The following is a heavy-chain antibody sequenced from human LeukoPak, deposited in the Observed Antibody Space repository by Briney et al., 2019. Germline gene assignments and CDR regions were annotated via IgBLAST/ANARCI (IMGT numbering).Heavy chain of an antibody. Sequence: SETLSLTCSVSGDSISTSSYYWGWIRQPPGKGLEWIGTIYYSGSTYYNPSLTSRVTISVGTSKNQLSLKLSSVTAADTAVYYCARHKDYYYSYMDVWGKGTTVTISS. CDR3: ARHKDYYYSYMDV. V-gene: IGHV4-39*01. CDR2: IYYSGST. CDR1: GDSISTSSYY. J-gene: IGHJ6*03.